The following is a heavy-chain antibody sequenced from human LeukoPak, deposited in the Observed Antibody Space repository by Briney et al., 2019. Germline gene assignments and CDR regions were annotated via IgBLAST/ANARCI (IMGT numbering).Heavy chain of an antibody. J-gene: IGHJ5*02. Sequence: PGRSLRLSCAASGFTFSSCAMHWVRQAPGKGLEWVAVISYDGSNKYYADSVKGRFTISRDNSNNTLYLQMNSLRAEDTAVYYCAREGVGCSGGSCYNWFDPWGQGTLVTVSS. CDR2: ISYDGSNK. CDR3: AREGVGCSGGSCYNWFDP. D-gene: IGHD2-15*01. CDR1: GFTFSSCA. V-gene: IGHV3-30*04.